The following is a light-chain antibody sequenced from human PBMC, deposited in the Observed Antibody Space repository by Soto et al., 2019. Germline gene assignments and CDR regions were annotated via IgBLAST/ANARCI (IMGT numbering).Light chain of an antibody. V-gene: IGKV1-5*03. Sequence: DIQMTQSPSTLAASIGDRVTITCRASQSISNWLAWYQQKPGKAPKLLIYKASSLASGVPSRFSGSGSATDFTLTITSLHPDDFATYYCQQYSTYKMFGQGTKVEIK. CDR3: QQYSTYKM. CDR2: KAS. J-gene: IGKJ1*01. CDR1: QSISNW.